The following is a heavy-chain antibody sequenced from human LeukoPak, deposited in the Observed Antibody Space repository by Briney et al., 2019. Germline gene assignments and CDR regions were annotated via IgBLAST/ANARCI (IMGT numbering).Heavy chain of an antibody. CDR3: AKDRQYSGTYTFDY. Sequence: QPGRSLRLSCAASGFTFDDYAMHWVRQAPGKGLEWVSGISWNSGSIGYADSVKGRFTISRDNAKNSLYLQMNSLRAEDTALYYCAKDRQYSGTYTFDYWGQGTLVTVSS. CDR2: ISWNSGSI. CDR1: GFTFDDYA. D-gene: IGHD1-26*01. V-gene: IGHV3-9*01. J-gene: IGHJ4*02.